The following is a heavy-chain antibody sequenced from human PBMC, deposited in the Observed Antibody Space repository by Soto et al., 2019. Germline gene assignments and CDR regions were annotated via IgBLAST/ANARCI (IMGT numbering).Heavy chain of an antibody. CDR1: GYSFTNYW. J-gene: IGHJ4*02. V-gene: IGHV5-10-1*01. CDR2: IDPSSDSYI. Sequence: GESLKISCMGSGYSFTNYWISWVRQMPGKGLEWMGRIDPSSDSYINYSPSFQGHVIISVDKSISTAYLQWSSLKASDTAIYYCETLADSSGFDYWGQGTLVTVSS. CDR3: ETLADSSGFDY. D-gene: IGHD3-22*01.